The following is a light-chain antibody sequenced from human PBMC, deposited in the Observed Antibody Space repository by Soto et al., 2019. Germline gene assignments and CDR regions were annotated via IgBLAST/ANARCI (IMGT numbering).Light chain of an antibody. CDR1: QSLSNSE. CDR3: QQTYSRPIT. CDR2: GAS. V-gene: IGKV3-20*01. J-gene: IGKJ5*01. Sequence: EIVLTQSPGTLSLSPGERATLSCRASQSLSNSELAWYQQKPGQAPRLLIYGASTRATGIPDRFSGSGSGRDFTLTITSPQPEDSATYYCQQTYSRPITFGQGTRLEIK.